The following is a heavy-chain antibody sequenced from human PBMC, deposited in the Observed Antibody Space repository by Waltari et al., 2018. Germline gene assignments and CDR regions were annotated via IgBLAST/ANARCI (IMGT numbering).Heavy chain of an antibody. Sequence: QVQLQESGPGLVKPSGTLSLTCAVSGGSISSSNWWSWVRQPPGKGLEWIGEIYHSGSNNYNPSLKSRVTISVDKSKSQFSLKLSSVPAADTAVYYCARERLAVAAGRGPFDYWRQGTLVTVSS. J-gene: IGHJ4*02. V-gene: IGHV4-4*02. CDR1: GGSISSSNW. CDR2: IYHSGSN. D-gene: IGHD6-19*01. CDR3: ARERLAVAAGRGPFDY.